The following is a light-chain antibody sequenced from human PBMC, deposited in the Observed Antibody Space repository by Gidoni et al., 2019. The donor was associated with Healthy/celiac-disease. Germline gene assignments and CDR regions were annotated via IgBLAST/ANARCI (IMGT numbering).Light chain of an antibody. Sequence: DIQMTQSPSSPSASVGDRVTITCRASKSSSSYLNWYQQKPGTAPQLLISAASSLQSGVPSRFSGSGAGTDFIITISSLQPEDFATYYCQQCYSTPWTFGQGTKVEIK. CDR3: QQCYSTPWT. CDR2: AAS. V-gene: IGKV1-39*01. CDR1: KSSSSY. J-gene: IGKJ1*01.